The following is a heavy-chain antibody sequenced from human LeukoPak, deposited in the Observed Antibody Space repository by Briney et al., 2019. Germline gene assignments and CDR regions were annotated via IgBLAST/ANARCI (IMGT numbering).Heavy chain of an antibody. J-gene: IGHJ3*02. Sequence: SETLSLTCTVSGGSISSYYWSWTRQPPGKGLEWIGYIYYSGSTNYNPSLKSRVTISIDTSKNQFSLKLSSVTAADTAVYYCARGLYYYDSSGYSDAFDIWGQGTMVTVSS. D-gene: IGHD3-22*01. CDR2: IYYSGST. CDR3: ARGLYYYDSSGYSDAFDI. CDR1: GGSISSYY. V-gene: IGHV4-59*01.